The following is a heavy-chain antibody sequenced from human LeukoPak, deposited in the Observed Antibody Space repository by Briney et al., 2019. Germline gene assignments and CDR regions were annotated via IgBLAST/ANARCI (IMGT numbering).Heavy chain of an antibody. D-gene: IGHD3-3*01. CDR3: ARDRGRISDFLRVFNI. J-gene: IGHJ3*02. V-gene: IGHV1-46*01. Sequence: ASVTVSCKASGYTFTSYYMHWARQAPGQGLEWMGIINPSGGSTSYAQKFQGRVTMTRDTSTSTVYMELSSLRSEDTAVYYCARDRGRISDFLRVFNIGAQGKMVPV. CDR2: INPSGGST. CDR1: GYTFTSYY.